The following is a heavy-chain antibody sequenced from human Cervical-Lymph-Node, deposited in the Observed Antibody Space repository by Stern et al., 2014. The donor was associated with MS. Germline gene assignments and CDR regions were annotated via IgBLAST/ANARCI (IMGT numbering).Heavy chain of an antibody. CDR1: GFSLNTDGVA. J-gene: IGHJ4*02. Sequence: QVTLRESGPALVKPTQSLTLTCTFSGFSLNTDGVAVGWLRQPPGKVTEWLAVICWDDEKKYSPSQQARLAISMDTSKTQVVLNMANMDPLDTGTYYCAHRRTAFYFFDYWGQGILVTVSS. V-gene: IGHV2-5*02. D-gene: IGHD3-10*01. CDR3: AHRRTAFYFFDY. CDR2: ICWDDEK.